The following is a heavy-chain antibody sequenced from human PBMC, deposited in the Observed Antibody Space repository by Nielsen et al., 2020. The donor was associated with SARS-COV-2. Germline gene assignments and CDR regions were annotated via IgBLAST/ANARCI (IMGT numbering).Heavy chain of an antibody. V-gene: IGHV4-34*01. D-gene: IGHD3-3*01. J-gene: IGHJ4*01. CDR2: INHSGST. CDR1: GGSFSSYY. CDR3: ARGRDDFWSGYIPFDY. Sequence: SETLSLTCAVYGGSFSSYYWSWIRQPPGKGLEWIGEINHSGSTNYNPSLKSRVTISVDTSKNQFSLKLSSVTAADTAVYYCARGRDDFWSGYIPFDYWGHGTLVTFSS.